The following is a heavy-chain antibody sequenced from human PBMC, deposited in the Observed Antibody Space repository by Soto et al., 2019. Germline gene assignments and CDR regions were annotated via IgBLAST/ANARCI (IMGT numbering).Heavy chain of an antibody. CDR2: INHSGST. Sequence: QVQLQQWGAGLLKPSETLSLTCAVYGGSFSGYYWSWIRQPPGKGLEWIGEINHSGSTNYNPSLKSRVTISVDTSKNQFSLKLSSVTAADTAVYYCARGGDSSGYYKGYDYWDQGTLVTVSS. J-gene: IGHJ4*02. CDR1: GGSFSGYY. CDR3: ARGGDSSGYYKGYDY. D-gene: IGHD3-22*01. V-gene: IGHV4-34*01.